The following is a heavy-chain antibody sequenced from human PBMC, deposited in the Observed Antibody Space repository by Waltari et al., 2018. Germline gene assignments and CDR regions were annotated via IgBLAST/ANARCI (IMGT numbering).Heavy chain of an antibody. J-gene: IGHJ4*02. D-gene: IGHD6-19*01. CDR2: IRSKANSYAT. Sequence: EVQLVESGGGLVQPGGSLKLSCAASGFTFSGSAMHWVRQASGKGLEWVGRIRSKANSYATAYAASVKGRFTISRDDSKNTAYLQMNSLKTEDTAVYYCTRLGSSTQSGWSPFDYWGQGTLVTVSS. CDR1: GFTFSGSA. CDR3: TRLGSSTQSGWSPFDY. V-gene: IGHV3-73*01.